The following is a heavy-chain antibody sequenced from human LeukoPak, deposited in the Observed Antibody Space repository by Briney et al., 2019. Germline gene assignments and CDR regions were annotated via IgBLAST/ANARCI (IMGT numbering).Heavy chain of an antibody. J-gene: IGHJ5*02. V-gene: IGHV1-3*01. CDR3: ARDLLSPISTVTREGRFDP. Sequence: GASVKVSCKASGYTFTSYAMHWVRQAPGQRLEWMGWINAGNGNTKYSQKFQGRVTITRDTSASTAYMELSSLRSEDTAVYYCARDLLSPISTVTREGRFDPWGQGTLVTVPS. CDR1: GYTFTSYA. D-gene: IGHD4-17*01. CDR2: INAGNGNT.